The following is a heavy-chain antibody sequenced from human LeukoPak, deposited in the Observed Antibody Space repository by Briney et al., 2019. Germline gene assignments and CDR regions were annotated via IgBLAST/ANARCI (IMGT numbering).Heavy chain of an antibody. V-gene: IGHV3-48*02. CDR1: GFTFSSYW. J-gene: IGHJ4*02. CDR2: ISTSSSTI. D-gene: IGHD2-15*01. CDR3: ARRGCLGSCYSGFDY. Sequence: GGSLRLSCAASGFTFSSYWMTWVRQAPGKGLEWVSYISTSSSTIYYADSVKGRFTISRDNAKNSLYLQMNSLRDEDTAVYYCARRGCLGSCYSGFDYWGQGTLVTVSS.